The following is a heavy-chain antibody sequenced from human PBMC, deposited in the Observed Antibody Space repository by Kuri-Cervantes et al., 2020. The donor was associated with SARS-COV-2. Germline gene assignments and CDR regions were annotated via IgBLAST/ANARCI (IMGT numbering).Heavy chain of an antibody. CDR1: GFTFSGSA. J-gene: IGHJ4*02. Sequence: GESLKISCAASGFTFSGSAMHWVRQASGKGLEWVGRIRSKANSYATAYAASVKGRFTFSRDDSKNTAYLQMNSLKTEDTAVYYCTRPTSCSSTSCYKDYWGQGTLVTVSS. V-gene: IGHV3-73*01. CDR2: IRSKANSYAT. CDR3: TRPTSCSSTSCYKDY. D-gene: IGHD2-2*02.